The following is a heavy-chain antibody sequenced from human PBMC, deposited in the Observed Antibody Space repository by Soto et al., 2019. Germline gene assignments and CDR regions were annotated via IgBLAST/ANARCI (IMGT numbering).Heavy chain of an antibody. CDR3: HGYGY. CDR2: IYSGGST. D-gene: IGHD5-12*01. CDR1: GFSVTANY. Sequence: EVQVVESGGGLIQPGGSLRLSCEVSGFSVTANYMSWVRQAPGKGVEWVSVIYSGGSTYYVDSVKGRFSISRDISKNTLYLQMNSLRAEDTAVYYCHGYGYWGQGTLVTVSS. V-gene: IGHV3-53*01. J-gene: IGHJ4*02.